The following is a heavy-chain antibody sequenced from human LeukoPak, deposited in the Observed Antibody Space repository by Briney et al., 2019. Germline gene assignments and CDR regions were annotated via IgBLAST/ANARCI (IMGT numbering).Heavy chain of an antibody. V-gene: IGHV1-69*04. CDR1: GGTFSSYA. CDR3: ASGLPPGPEYFQH. D-gene: IGHD5-12*01. Sequence: SVKVSCKASGGTFSSYAISWVRQAPGQGLEWMGRIIPILGIANYAQKFQGRVTITADKSTSTAYMELSSLRSEDTAVYYCASGLPPGPEYFQHWGQGTLVTVSS. CDR2: IIPILGIA. J-gene: IGHJ1*01.